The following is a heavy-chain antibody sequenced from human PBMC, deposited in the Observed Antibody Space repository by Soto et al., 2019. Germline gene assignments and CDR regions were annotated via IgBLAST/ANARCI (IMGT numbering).Heavy chain of an antibody. Sequence: SETLSLTCTVSGGSISSYYWSWIRQPPGKGLEWIGYIYYSGSTNYNPSLKSRVTISVDTSKNQFSLKLSSVTAADTAVYYCASLYYDISVAAKGAFDIWGQGTMVTVSS. D-gene: IGHD3-9*01. J-gene: IGHJ3*02. CDR2: IYYSGST. V-gene: IGHV4-59*01. CDR3: ASLYYDISVAAKGAFDI. CDR1: GGSISSYY.